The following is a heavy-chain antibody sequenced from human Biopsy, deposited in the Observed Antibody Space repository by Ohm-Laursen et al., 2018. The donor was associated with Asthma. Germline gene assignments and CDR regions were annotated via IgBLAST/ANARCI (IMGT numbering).Heavy chain of an antibody. Sequence: SLRLSCAASGFSFSRYGMHWVRQAPGKGLEWVAVISFDGSNKYYGDSVKGRFTIARDNSRNTVYLQMNSLRAEDTAVYYCARDSYGSGLYDAFESWGQGTLVTVSS. D-gene: IGHD6-19*01. V-gene: IGHV3-30*03. CDR3: ARDSYGSGLYDAFES. CDR2: ISFDGSNK. CDR1: GFSFSRYG. J-gene: IGHJ4*02.